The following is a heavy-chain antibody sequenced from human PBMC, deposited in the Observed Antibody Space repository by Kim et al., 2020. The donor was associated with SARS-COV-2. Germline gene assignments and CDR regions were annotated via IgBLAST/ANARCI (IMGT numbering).Heavy chain of an antibody. CDR1: GFTFNDYT. CDR2: INGAAEST. J-gene: IGHJ4*02. Sequence: GGSLRLSCVASGFTFNDYTMTWVRQIPGKGLEWISAINGAAESTSYSDSVKGRFTISRDNSKNTVFLQMDGLRAEDTALYYCAKVYCYRSGSLGDWGQGTLVTVSS. V-gene: IGHV3-23*01. CDR3: AKVYCYRSGSLGD. D-gene: IGHD3-10*01.